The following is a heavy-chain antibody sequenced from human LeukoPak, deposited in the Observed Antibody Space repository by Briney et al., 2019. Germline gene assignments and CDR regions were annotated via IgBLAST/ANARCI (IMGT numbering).Heavy chain of an antibody. V-gene: IGHV4-59*13. D-gene: IGHD4-17*01. CDR1: GASISDYY. Sequence: SETLSLTCTVSGASISDYYWSWIRHPPGQGLEWIGYVFDSGGANYNPSLKSRVTISVDTSKNQFSVKLGSVTAADTAVYYCAAALGRYGDYSRGYYFDYWGQGTLVTVSS. J-gene: IGHJ4*02. CDR3: AAALGRYGDYSRGYYFDY. CDR2: VFDSGGA.